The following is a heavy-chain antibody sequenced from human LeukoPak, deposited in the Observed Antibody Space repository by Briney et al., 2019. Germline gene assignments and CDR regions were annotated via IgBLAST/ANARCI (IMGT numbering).Heavy chain of an antibody. D-gene: IGHD6-13*01. Sequence: ASVKVSCKASGYTFTAYYMHWVRQAPGQGLEWMGWINPNSGGTNYAQKFQGRVTVTRDTSISTAYMELSRLRSDDTAVYYCAREGIAAAGISGAYYMDVWGKGTTVTISS. CDR3: AREGIAAAGISGAYYMDV. CDR1: GYTFTAYY. V-gene: IGHV1-2*02. CDR2: INPNSGGT. J-gene: IGHJ6*03.